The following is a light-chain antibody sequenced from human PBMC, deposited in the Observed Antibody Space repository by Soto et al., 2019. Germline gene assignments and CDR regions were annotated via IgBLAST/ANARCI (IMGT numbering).Light chain of an antibody. CDR3: QSYDSSLSAWV. CDR2: DVS. J-gene: IGLJ3*02. V-gene: IGLV2-11*01. CDR1: SSDVGGYNY. Sequence: QSVLTQPRSVSGSPGQSVTISCSGTSSDVGGYNYVSWYQQYSGKAPKVMIYDVSKRPSGVPDRFSGSKSGNTASLTISGLQAEDEADYYCQSYDSSLSAWVFGGGTKLTVL.